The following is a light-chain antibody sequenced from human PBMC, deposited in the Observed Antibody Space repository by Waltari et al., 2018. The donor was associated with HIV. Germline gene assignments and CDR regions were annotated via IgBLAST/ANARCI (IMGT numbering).Light chain of an antibody. J-gene: IGLJ2*01. CDR2: RNN. CDR3: AAWDSSLSVVV. CDR1: SNNVGNKG. Sequence: QAGLTQPPSVSKGLRQTATLTCTGNSNNVGNKGAAWPQQHQGHPPKLLSYRNNNRPPGISERFSASRSGNTASLTITGLQPEDEADYYCAAWDSSLSVVVFGGGTKLTVL. V-gene: IGLV10-54*01.